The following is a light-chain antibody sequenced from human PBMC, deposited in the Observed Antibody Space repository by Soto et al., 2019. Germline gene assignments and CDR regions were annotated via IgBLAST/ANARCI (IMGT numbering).Light chain of an antibody. Sequence: QSVLTQPPSVSAAPGQKVTISCSGSSFNIGRKSVSWYQQLPGTAPKLLIYDNAQRPSGIPDRFSASKSGTSATLGITGLQTGDEAKYYCGTWDDSLRGVVFGGGTKLTVL. V-gene: IGLV1-51*01. J-gene: IGLJ2*01. CDR3: GTWDDSLRGVV. CDR2: DNA. CDR1: SFNIGRKS.